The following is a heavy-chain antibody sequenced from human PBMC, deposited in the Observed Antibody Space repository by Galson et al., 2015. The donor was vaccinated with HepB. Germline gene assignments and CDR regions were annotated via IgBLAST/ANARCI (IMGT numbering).Heavy chain of an antibody. D-gene: IGHD3-3*01. CDR1: GGTFSSYA. Sequence: SVKVSCKASGGTFSSYAISWVRQAPGQGLEWMGGIIPIFGTANYAQKFQGRVTITADESTSTAYMELSSLRSEDTAVYYCAMDDFWSGGVGDDYYYMDVWGKGTTVTVSS. J-gene: IGHJ6*03. CDR2: IIPIFGTA. CDR3: AMDDFWSGGVGDDYYYMDV. V-gene: IGHV1-69*13.